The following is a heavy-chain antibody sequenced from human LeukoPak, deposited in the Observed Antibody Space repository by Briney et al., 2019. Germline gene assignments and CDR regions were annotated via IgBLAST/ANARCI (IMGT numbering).Heavy chain of an antibody. CDR2: RKQDGSEK. D-gene: IGHD2-15*01. J-gene: IGHJ4*02. Sequence: GGSLRLSCAASGFTFSNYWMSWVRQAPGKGLEWVANRKQDGSEKYYVGSVKGRFTISRDNAKNSLYLQMNGLRAEDTAVYYRARDHGRYCSGGSCYFGGFFEYWGQGTLGTVSS. V-gene: IGHV3-7*03. CDR1: GFTFSNYW. CDR3: ARDHGRYCSGGSCYFGGFFEY.